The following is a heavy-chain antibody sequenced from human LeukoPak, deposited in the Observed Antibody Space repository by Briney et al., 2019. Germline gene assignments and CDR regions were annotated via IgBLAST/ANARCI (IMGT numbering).Heavy chain of an antibody. J-gene: IGHJ4*02. CDR1: GYTFTGYY. V-gene: IGHV1-2*02. Sequence: ASVKVSCKASGYTFTGYYMHWVRQAPGQGLVWMGWINPNSGGTNYAQKFQGRVTMTRDTSISTAYMELSRLRSDDTAVYYCARDKGWWLPDPLYYFDYWSQGTLVTVSS. CDR3: ARDKGWWLPDPLYYFDY. D-gene: IGHD5-12*01. CDR2: INPNSGGT.